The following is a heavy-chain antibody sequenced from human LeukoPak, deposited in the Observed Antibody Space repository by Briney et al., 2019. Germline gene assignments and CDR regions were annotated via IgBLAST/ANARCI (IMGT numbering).Heavy chain of an antibody. V-gene: IGHV6-1*01. Sequence: SQTLSLTCVISGDSVSRNSAACNWIRQSPSRGLEWLGRTYYRSKWYNDYAVSVKSRITINPDTSKNQFSLQLNSVTPEDTAVYYCARGGKMAGLDCWGQGTLVTVSS. CDR2: TYYRSKWYN. CDR3: ARGGKMAGLDC. J-gene: IGHJ4*02. CDR1: GDSVSRNSAA. D-gene: IGHD6-19*01.